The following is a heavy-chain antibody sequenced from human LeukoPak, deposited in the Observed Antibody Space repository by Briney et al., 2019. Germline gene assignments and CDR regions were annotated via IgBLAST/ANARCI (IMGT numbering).Heavy chain of an antibody. J-gene: IGHJ4*02. CDR3: ARRTGVGHFDF. D-gene: IGHD1-26*01. CDR2: IYPSDSDT. Sequence: PGESLKISCKGSGYIFTNYWVGWVRQMPGKGLEWMGIIYPSDSDTRYSPSFRGQVTISADKSIYTTYLQWSSLKASDTAMYYCARRTGVGHFDFWGQGTLVTVSS. CDR1: GYIFTNYW. V-gene: IGHV5-51*01.